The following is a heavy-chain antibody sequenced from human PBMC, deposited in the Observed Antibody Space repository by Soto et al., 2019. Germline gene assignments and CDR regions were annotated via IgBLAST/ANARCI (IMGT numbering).Heavy chain of an antibody. J-gene: IGHJ4*02. CDR3: VDY. V-gene: IGHV3-9*01. CDR2: ISWNSGSV. Sequence: GGSLRLSCAASGFTFDDYGMHWVRQAPGKGLEWVSGISWNSGSVGYGGSVKGRFTISRDNAKNSLYLQMNSLRPEDTALYYCVDYWGQGALVTVSS. CDR1: GFTFDDYG.